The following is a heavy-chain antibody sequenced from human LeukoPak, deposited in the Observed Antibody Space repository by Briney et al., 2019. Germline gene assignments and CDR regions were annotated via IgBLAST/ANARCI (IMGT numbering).Heavy chain of an antibody. J-gene: IGHJ4*02. V-gene: IGHV3-30*04. CDR2: ISYNGRRK. Sequence: GGSLRLSCVASGFSFSGYAVHWVRQPPGKGLEWVALISYNGRRKDYADSVKGRFTVDRDNSRNTVYLQMNGLRPDDTAIYFCARQEARNYYYEGLDYWGQGNLVTVSS. CDR1: GFSFSGYA. D-gene: IGHD3-22*01. CDR3: ARQEARNYYYEGLDY.